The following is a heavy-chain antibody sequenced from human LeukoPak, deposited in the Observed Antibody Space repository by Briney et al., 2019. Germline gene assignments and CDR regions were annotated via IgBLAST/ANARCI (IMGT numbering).Heavy chain of an antibody. Sequence: GGSLRISCAASGFTFSSYWMHWVRQAPGKGLVWVSHINGDGTITNYADSVKGRFTISRDNAKNTLYLQMNSLRSEDTGVYYCARSAPLAASSPGTCGQGTLVTVSS. V-gene: IGHV3-74*01. D-gene: IGHD6-13*01. CDR2: INGDGTIT. J-gene: IGHJ5*02. CDR1: GFTFSSYW. CDR3: ARSAPLAASSPGT.